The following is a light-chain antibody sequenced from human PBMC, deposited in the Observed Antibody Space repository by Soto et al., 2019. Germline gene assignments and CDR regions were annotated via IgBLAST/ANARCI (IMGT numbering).Light chain of an antibody. J-gene: IGLJ1*01. CDR3: SSYTSSSTPLYV. V-gene: IGLV2-14*01. CDR1: GSDVGGYDY. CDR2: EVT. Sequence: QSALTQPASVSGSPGQSITISCTGTGSDVGGYDYVSWYQHHPGKAPKVMIYEVTNRPSGVSNRFSGSKSGNTASLTISGLLAEDEADYYCSSYTSSSTPLYVFGTGTKVTVL.